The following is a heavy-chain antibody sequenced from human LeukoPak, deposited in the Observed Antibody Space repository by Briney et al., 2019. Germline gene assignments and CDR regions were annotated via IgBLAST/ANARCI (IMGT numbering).Heavy chain of an antibody. CDR2: INHSGST. D-gene: IGHD6-13*01. CDR1: GGSFSGYY. J-gene: IGHJ4*02. Sequence: SETLSLTCAVYGGSFSGYYWSWIRQPPGKGLEWIGEINHSGSTNYNPSLKSRVTISVDTSKNQFSLKLSSVTAADTAVYYCARVGANWYEDYWGQGTLVTVSS. CDR3: ARVGANWYEDY. V-gene: IGHV4-34*01.